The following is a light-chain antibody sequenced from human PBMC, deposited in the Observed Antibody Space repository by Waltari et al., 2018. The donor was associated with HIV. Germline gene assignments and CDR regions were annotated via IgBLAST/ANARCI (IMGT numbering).Light chain of an antibody. CDR2: DAS. CDR1: QSVGVY. CDR3: QQRSDWPIT. Sequence: VLTQSPATLSLSPGRRATLSSRTSQSVGVYLAWYQQKPGQAPRLLFYDASNRATGFPARFSATGSETDFSLSISGLEPEDSGVYNCQQRSDWPITFGQGTRLEI. V-gene: IGKV3-11*01. J-gene: IGKJ5*01.